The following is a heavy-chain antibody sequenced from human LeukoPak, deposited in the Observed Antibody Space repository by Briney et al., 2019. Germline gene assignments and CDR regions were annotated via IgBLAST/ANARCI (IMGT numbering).Heavy chain of an antibody. CDR3: AKGRGYSGSPFDY. D-gene: IGHD1-26*01. Sequence: PSETLSLTCAVYGGSFSGYYWSWIRQPPGKGLEWIGEINHSGSTNYNPSLKSRVTISVDTSKNQFSLKLTSVTAADTAVYYCAKGRGYSGSPFDYWGQGTLVTVSS. CDR2: INHSGST. J-gene: IGHJ4*02. V-gene: IGHV4-34*01. CDR1: GGSFSGYY.